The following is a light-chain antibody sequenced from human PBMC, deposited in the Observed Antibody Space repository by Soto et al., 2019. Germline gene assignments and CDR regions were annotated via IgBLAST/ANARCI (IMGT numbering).Light chain of an antibody. CDR1: SSDVGGSNY. Sequence: QSALTQPASVSGSPGQSITISCTGTSSDVGGSNYVSWYQQHPGKAPKLMIYDVNNRPSGISNRFSGSKSGNTASLTISGLQAEDEADYYCSSYTISTTLVFGGGTQLTVL. CDR2: DVN. CDR3: SSYTISTTLV. J-gene: IGLJ3*02. V-gene: IGLV2-14*01.